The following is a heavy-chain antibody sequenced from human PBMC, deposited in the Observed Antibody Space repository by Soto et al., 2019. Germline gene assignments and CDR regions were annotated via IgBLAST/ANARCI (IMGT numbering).Heavy chain of an antibody. Sequence: QVQLVESGGGVVQPGRSLRLSCAASGFTFSSYGMHWVRQAPGKGLEWVAVISYDGSNKYYADSVKCRFTISRDNSKNTLYLQMNSLRAEDTAVYYCAKERDGGGDSYRTKGLDYWGQGTLVTVTS. J-gene: IGHJ4*02. CDR3: AKERDGGGDSYRTKGLDY. V-gene: IGHV3-30*18. CDR2: ISYDGSNK. D-gene: IGHD2-21*02. CDR1: GFTFSSYG.